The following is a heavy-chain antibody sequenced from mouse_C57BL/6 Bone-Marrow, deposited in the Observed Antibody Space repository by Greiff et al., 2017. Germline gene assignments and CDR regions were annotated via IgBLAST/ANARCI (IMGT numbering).Heavy chain of an antibody. Sequence: VQLQQSGPGLVAPSQSLSITCTVSGFSLTSSGVSWVRQPPGKGLEWLGVIWGDGSKNDHSALISRLRISKDNSKSQVFLKLNSLQTDDTATYYCAKRRDYDLYAMDYWGQGTSVTVSS. V-gene: IGHV2-3*01. CDR2: IWGDGSK. D-gene: IGHD2-4*01. J-gene: IGHJ4*01. CDR1: GFSLTSSG. CDR3: AKRRDYDLYAMDY.